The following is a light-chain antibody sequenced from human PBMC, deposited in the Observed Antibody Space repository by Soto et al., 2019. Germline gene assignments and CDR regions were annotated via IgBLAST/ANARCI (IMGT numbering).Light chain of an antibody. Sequence: DIQMTQSPSSLSASLGDTVTITCQASQDIGKYLNWYQQRPGKAPDLLIHDASNLETGIPSRFSGSGSGTDFALTISSLQPEDFTTYLCQQNENLPPTFGGGTKVELK. CDR3: QQNENLPPT. J-gene: IGKJ4*01. V-gene: IGKV1-33*01. CDR1: QDIGKY. CDR2: DAS.